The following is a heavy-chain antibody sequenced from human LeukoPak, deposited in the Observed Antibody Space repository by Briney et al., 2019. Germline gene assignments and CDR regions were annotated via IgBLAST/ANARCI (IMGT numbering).Heavy chain of an antibody. CDR3: AKGRIKYPNDAFDI. V-gene: IGHV3-33*06. CDR1: GFTFSSYG. Sequence: GRSLRLSCAASGFTFSSYGMHWVRQAPGKGLEWVAVIWYDGSNKYYADSVKGRFTISRDNSKNTLYLQMNSLRAEDTAVYYCAKGRIKYPNDAFDIWGQGTMVTVSS. J-gene: IGHJ3*02. CDR2: IWYDGSNK. D-gene: IGHD2/OR15-2a*01.